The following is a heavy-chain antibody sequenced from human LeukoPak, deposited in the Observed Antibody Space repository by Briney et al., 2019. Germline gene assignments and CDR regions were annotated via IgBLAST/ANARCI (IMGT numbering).Heavy chain of an antibody. Sequence: SVKLSCKASGCTFSSSAISWVRQAPGPGLEWMGGIIPIFATANYAQKFQGRVTITADKSTSTAYMELSSLRSEDTAVYFCAREGGSPLYDYWGQGALVTVSS. CDR3: AREGGSPLYDY. V-gene: IGHV1-69*06. CDR1: GCTFSSSA. D-gene: IGHD3-16*01. J-gene: IGHJ4*02. CDR2: IIPIFATA.